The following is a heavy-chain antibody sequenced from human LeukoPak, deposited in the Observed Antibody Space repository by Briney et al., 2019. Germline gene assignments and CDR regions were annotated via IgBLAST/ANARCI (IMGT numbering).Heavy chain of an antibody. CDR1: GFTFSSYA. V-gene: IGHV3-23*01. J-gene: IGHJ4*02. Sequence: GGSLRLSCAASGFTFSSYAMTWVRQAPGKGLEWVSGISNNGGSTYYADSVKGRFTISRDNSKNTLYLQMNSLRVKDTAVYYCAKGYHFDGYDFDYWGQGTLVTVSS. CDR3: AKGYHFDGYDFDY. CDR2: ISNNGGST. D-gene: IGHD3-9*01.